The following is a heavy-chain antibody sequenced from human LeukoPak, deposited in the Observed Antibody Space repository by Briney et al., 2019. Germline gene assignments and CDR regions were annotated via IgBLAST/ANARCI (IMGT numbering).Heavy chain of an antibody. D-gene: IGHD3-3*01. V-gene: IGHV1-8*03. Sequence: ASVKVSCKASGYTFTSYDINWVRQATGQGLEWMGWMNPNSGNTGYAQKFQGRVTITRNTSISTAYMELSSLRSEDTAEYYCAIGRGFWSGHKDIWGQGTMVTVSS. CDR2: MNPNSGNT. CDR3: AIGRGFWSGHKDI. J-gene: IGHJ3*02. CDR1: GYTFTSYD.